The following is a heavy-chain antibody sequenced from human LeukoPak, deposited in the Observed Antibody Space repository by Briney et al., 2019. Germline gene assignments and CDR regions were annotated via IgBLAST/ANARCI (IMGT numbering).Heavy chain of an antibody. CDR3: AKSRITMVRGVILAYYFDY. J-gene: IGHJ4*02. D-gene: IGHD3-10*01. V-gene: IGHV1-69*13. CDR1: GGIFNNYA. Sequence: ASVKVSCKASGGIFNNYAISWVRQAPGQGLEWMGGIIPIFGTADYAQKFQGRVTITADESTSTAFMELSSPRSDDTALYYCAKSRITMVRGVILAYYFDYWGQGTLVTVSS. CDR2: IIPIFGTA.